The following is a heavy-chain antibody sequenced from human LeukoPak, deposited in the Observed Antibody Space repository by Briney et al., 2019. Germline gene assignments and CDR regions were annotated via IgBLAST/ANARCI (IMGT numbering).Heavy chain of an antibody. D-gene: IGHD3-16*01. V-gene: IGHV3-21*01. CDR3: ARGAMSFDF. CDR2: ISSSSTYI. Sequence: GGSLRLSCAASGFTFSSYSMNWVRQAPGKGLEGVSSISSSSTYIYYADSVKGRFTISRDNAKNSLYLQMNSLRAEDTAVYYCARGAMSFDFWGQGTLVTVSS. J-gene: IGHJ4*02. CDR1: GFTFSSYS.